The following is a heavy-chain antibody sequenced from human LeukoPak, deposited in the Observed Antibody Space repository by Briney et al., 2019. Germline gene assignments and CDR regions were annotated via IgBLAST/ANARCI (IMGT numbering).Heavy chain of an antibody. D-gene: IGHD2-2*01. CDR1: GGTFSSYA. J-gene: IGHJ4*02. V-gene: IGHV1-69*04. CDR2: VIPIFGIA. CDR3: ASLGSSKEWRESFDY. Sequence: SVKVSCKASGGTFSSYAISWVRQAPGQGLEWMGRVIPIFGIANYAQKFQGRVTITADKSTSTAYMELSSLRSEDTAVYYCASLGSSKEWRESFDYWGQGTLVTVSS.